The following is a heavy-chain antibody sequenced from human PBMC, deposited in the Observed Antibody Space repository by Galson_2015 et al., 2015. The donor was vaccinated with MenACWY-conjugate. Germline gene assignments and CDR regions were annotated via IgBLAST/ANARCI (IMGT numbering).Heavy chain of an antibody. CDR3: ARVGTWIHQYFYYMDV. CDR2: ISKSGSPI. CDR1: GFTFTGYE. J-gene: IGHJ6*03. V-gene: IGHV3-48*03. Sequence: SLRLSCAASGFTFTGYEFNWVRQAPGKRLEWLSYISKSGSPIYYADSVKGRFTISRDNIKKSLFLAMNSLRAGDTGVYYCARVGTWIHQYFYYMDVWGKGTTVTVSS. D-gene: IGHD5-18*01.